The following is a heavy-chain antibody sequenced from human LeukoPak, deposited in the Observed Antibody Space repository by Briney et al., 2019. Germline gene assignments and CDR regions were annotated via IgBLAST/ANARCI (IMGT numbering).Heavy chain of an antibody. D-gene: IGHD2-15*01. CDR2: IVVGSGNT. CDR1: GFTFTSSA. J-gene: IGHJ6*04. CDR3: AAGVVVAAPYYYGMDV. Sequence: SVKVSCKASGFTFTSSAVQWVRQARGQRLEWIGWIVVGSGNTNYAQKFQERVTITRDMSTSTAYMELSSLRSEGTAVYYCAAGVVVAAPYYYGMDVWGKGTTVTVSS. V-gene: IGHV1-58*01.